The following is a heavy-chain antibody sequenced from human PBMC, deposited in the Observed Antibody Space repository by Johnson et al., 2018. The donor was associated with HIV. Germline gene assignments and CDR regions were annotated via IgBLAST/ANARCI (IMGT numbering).Heavy chain of an antibody. CDR2: ISWNSGNI. J-gene: IGHJ3*01. Sequence: QLVESGGGLVQPGRSLRLSCVASGFTFDDYAMHWVRQAPGKGLEWVSGISWNSGNIGYADSVKGRFTISRDNAKNSLYLQINSLRAEDAALYYCAKGLMFGGVGDAFDVWGQGSKVTVSS. CDR3: AKGLMFGGVGDAFDV. V-gene: IGHV3-9*01. D-gene: IGHD3-16*01. CDR1: GFTFDDYA.